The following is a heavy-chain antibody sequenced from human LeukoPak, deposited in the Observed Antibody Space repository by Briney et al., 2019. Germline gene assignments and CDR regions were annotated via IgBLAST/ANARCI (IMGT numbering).Heavy chain of an antibody. Sequence: PSETLSLTCTVSGGSISSYYWSWIRQPAGKGLEWIGYIYHSGSTYYNPSLKSRVTISVDRSKNQFSLKLSSVTAADTAVYYCARDSLDYYDSSGYPGFDYWGQGTLVTVSS. CDR2: IYHSGST. J-gene: IGHJ4*02. V-gene: IGHV4-59*06. CDR1: GGSISSYY. CDR3: ARDSLDYYDSSGYPGFDY. D-gene: IGHD3-22*01.